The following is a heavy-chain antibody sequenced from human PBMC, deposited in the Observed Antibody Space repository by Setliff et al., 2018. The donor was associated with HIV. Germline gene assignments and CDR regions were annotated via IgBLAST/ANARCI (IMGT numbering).Heavy chain of an antibody. CDR1: GFTFSSHA. CDR2: ISWNSGSI. CDR3: ARVVDTSGGY. J-gene: IGHJ4*02. Sequence: PGGSLRLSCAASGFTFSSHALHWVRQAPGKGLEWVSGISWNSGSIGYADSVKGRFTISRDNTKNSLYLQMDSLRAEDTAVYYCARVVDTSGGYWGQGSLVTVSS. V-gene: IGHV3-9*01. D-gene: IGHD3-10*01.